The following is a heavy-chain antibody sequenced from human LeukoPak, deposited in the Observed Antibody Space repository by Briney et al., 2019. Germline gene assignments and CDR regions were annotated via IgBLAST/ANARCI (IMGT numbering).Heavy chain of an antibody. J-gene: IGHJ4*02. D-gene: IGHD6-13*01. CDR2: IYHSGST. CDR3: ARDHRVGAADDY. CDR1: GGSISSSNW. V-gene: IGHV4-4*02. Sequence: SGTLSLTCAVSGGSISSSNWWSWVRQPPGKGLEWIGEIYHSGSTYYNPSLKSRVTISVDTSKNQFSLKLSSVTAADTAVYYCARDHRVGAADDYWGQGTLVTVSS.